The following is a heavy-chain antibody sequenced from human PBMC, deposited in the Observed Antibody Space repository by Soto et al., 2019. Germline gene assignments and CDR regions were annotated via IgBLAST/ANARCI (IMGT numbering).Heavy chain of an antibody. CDR2: ISYDGTKT. D-gene: IGHD6-19*01. V-gene: IGHV3-30*18. CDR1: GFTFSNYA. Sequence: QVQLVESGGGVVQPGRSLRVSCAASGFTFSNYAMHWVRQAPGTGLEWVAVISYDGTKTYYADSVKRRFTISRDNSTNTSYLQMPSLRDQDTAVYYCAKYPGPRRQWLLDPFDYWGQGTLVTVSP. J-gene: IGHJ4*02. CDR3: AKYPGPRRQWLLDPFDY.